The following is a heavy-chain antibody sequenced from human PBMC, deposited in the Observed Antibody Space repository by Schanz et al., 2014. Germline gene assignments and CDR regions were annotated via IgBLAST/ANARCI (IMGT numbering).Heavy chain of an antibody. D-gene: IGHD3-16*01. J-gene: IGHJ4*02. CDR1: GFTFSNYG. V-gene: IGHV3-33*08. CDR3: AGGPRGGYIEY. Sequence: QVQLVESGGGVVQPGRSLRLSCAASGFTFSNYGLHWVRQAPGMGLEWVALIRSDERDKCYADSVKGRFSISRDNSKNTLYVQMNSLRAEDTAVYYCAGGPRGGYIEYWGQGTLVTVSS. CDR2: IRSDERDK.